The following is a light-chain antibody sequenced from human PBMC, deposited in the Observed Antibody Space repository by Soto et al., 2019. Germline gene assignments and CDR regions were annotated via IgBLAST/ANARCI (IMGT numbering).Light chain of an antibody. J-gene: IGLJ2*01. CDR2: EVT. CDR3: SSYAGSNNVV. Sequence: QSVLTQPPSASGSPGESVSLSCTGTSSDVGGHNYVSWYQQYPGKAPKVMIYEVTKRPSGVPDRFSGSKSGNTASLTVSGLRAEDEGYYYCSSYAGSNNVVFGGGTKLTVL. V-gene: IGLV2-8*01. CDR1: SSDVGGHNY.